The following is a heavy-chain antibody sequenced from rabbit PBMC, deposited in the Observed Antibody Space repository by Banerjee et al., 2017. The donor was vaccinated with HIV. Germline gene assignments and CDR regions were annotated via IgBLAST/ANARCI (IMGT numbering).Heavy chain of an antibody. CDR2: IVVAKGNT. V-gene: IGHV1S7*01. D-gene: IGHD4-1*01. CDR3: ARDLSSSGWSDFAL. CDR1: GFSLSSND. J-gene: IGHJ4*01. Sequence: QLKETGGGLVQPGESLTLSCKVSGFSLSSNDMSWVRQAPGKGLERIGVIVVAKGNTYYASWVNGRFTISSDNAQNTVFLQLHSLTAADTATYFCARDLSSSGWSDFALWGPGTLV.